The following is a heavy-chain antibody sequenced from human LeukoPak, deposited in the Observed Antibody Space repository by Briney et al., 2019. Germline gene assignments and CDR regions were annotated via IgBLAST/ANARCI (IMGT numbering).Heavy chain of an antibody. D-gene: IGHD6-19*01. CDR1: GFTFDDYA. Sequence: GGSLRLSCAASGFTFDDYAMHWVRQAPGKGLEWVSGISWNSGSIGYADSVKGRFTISRDNAKNSLYLQMNSLRAEDTALYYCAKGSFGWYGWFDPWGQGTLVTVSS. CDR2: ISWNSGSI. CDR3: AKGSFGWYGWFDP. J-gene: IGHJ5*02. V-gene: IGHV3-9*01.